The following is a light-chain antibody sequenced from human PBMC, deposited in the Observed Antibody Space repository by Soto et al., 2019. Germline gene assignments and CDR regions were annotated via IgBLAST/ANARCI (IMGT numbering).Light chain of an antibody. CDR1: QSVLYSSNNKNY. CDR3: QQCFRPWT. J-gene: IGKJ1*01. Sequence: DIVMTQSADSLAVSLGERATINCKSSQSVLYSSNNKNYLAWYQQKPGQPPKLLIYWASTRESGVPDRFSGGGSGTDFTLTISSLQAEDVAVYYCQQCFRPWTFGQGTKVEIK. V-gene: IGKV4-1*01. CDR2: WAS.